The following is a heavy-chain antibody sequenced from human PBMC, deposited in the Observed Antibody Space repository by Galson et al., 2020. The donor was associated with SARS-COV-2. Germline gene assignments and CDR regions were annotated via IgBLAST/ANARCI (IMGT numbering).Heavy chain of an antibody. Sequence: GASLKISCKASGYTFTSSGISWVRQAPGQGLEWMGWISAYNGNTHYAQKLQGRVTMTTDTSTSTAYMELRSLRSDDTAVYYCARLYYYDSSRWFDPWGQGTLVTVSS. V-gene: IGHV1-18*01. J-gene: IGHJ5*02. CDR3: ARLYYYDSSRWFDP. CDR2: ISAYNGNT. CDR1: GYTFTSSG. D-gene: IGHD3-22*01.